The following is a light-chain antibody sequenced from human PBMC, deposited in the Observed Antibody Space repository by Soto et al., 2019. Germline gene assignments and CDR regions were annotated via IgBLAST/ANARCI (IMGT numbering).Light chain of an antibody. CDR2: KVS. CDR1: QSLVHSDGNTY. V-gene: IGKV2-30*02. Sequence: DVVLPPSPLSLPVTLGQPASLSCRSSQSLVHSDGNTYLSWXXQRPGXXPXXLIYKVSNWDSGVPDRFSGSGSGTDFTLKISRVEAEDVGVYYCMQGTHPFTFGQGTRLEIK. J-gene: IGKJ5*01. CDR3: MQGTHPFT.